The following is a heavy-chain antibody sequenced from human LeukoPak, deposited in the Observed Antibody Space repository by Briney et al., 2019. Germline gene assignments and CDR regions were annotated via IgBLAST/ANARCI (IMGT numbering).Heavy chain of an antibody. J-gene: IGHJ3*02. CDR3: ARANYYGSGRAAFDI. Sequence: QPGGSLRLSCAASGFTFSSYWMHWVRQAPGKGLVWVSRINSDGSSTSYADSVKDRFTISRDNAKNTLYLQMNSLRAEDTAVYYCARANYYGSGRAAFDIWGQGTMVTVSS. CDR1: GFTFSSYW. V-gene: IGHV3-74*01. CDR2: INSDGSST. D-gene: IGHD3-10*01.